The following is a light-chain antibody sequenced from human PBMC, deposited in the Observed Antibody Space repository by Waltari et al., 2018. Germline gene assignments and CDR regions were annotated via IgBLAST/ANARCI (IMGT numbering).Light chain of an antibody. J-gene: IGLJ2*01. CDR3: ATWDNNLKDVV. CDR1: SSNIGNYY. V-gene: IGLV1-51*01. Sequence: QSVLTQPPSVSAAPGQKVTISCSGSSSNIGNYYVSWYYQLPGAAPKLLIYDNNARPSGIPDRFSASKSGTSATLGITGLQIGDEADYYCATWDNNLKDVVFGGVTKLTVL. CDR2: DNN.